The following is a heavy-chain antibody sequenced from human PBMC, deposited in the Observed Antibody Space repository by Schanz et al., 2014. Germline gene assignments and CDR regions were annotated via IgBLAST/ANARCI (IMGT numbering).Heavy chain of an antibody. CDR2: IYSGIGA. Sequence: EGQLAESGGGLVQPGGSLRLSCAASGFTFSSNHMSWVRQAPGKGLEWVSVIYSGIGAYYADSVKDRFTVSRDNSKNTVYLQMNRLRAEDTAVYYCARVHHYDPSGWGYFDYWGQGALVTVSS. D-gene: IGHD3-22*01. CDR3: ARVHHYDPSGWGYFDY. J-gene: IGHJ4*02. V-gene: IGHV3-66*01. CDR1: GFTFSSNH.